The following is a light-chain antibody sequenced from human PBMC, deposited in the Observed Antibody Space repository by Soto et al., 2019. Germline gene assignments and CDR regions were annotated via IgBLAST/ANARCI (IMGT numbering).Light chain of an antibody. CDR1: QSISSW. CDR3: QQFNNWPVT. Sequence: DIQMTQSPSTLSASVGDRVTITCRASQSISSWLAWYQQKPGKAPKLLIYDVSSLQSGVPSRFSGTASGTDFTLTINSLQPEDFATYYCQQFNNWPVTFGPGTKVDIK. J-gene: IGKJ3*01. CDR2: DVS. V-gene: IGKV1-5*01.